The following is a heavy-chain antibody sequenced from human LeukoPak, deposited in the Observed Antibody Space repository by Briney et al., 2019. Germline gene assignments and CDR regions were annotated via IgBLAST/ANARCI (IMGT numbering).Heavy chain of an antibody. V-gene: IGHV4-38-2*01. J-gene: IGHJ4*02. CDR1: GYSISSGYY. Sequence: PSETLSLTCAVSGYSISSGYYWGWIRQPPGQGLEWIGSIYHSGSTYYNPSLKSRVTISVDTSKTQFSLKLSSVTAADTAVYYCARQGYCSSTSCYKGGGSYFDYWGQGTLVTVSS. D-gene: IGHD2-2*02. CDR2: IYHSGST. CDR3: ARQGYCSSTSCYKGGGSYFDY.